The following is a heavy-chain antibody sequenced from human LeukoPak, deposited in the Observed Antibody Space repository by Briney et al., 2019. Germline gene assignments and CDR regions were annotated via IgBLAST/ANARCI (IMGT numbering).Heavy chain of an antibody. J-gene: IGHJ4*02. D-gene: IGHD3-22*01. CDR1: GFTFSSYG. CDR2: IRYDGSNK. CDR3: AKDMKKYYYDSSGYRELDY. V-gene: IGHV3-30*02. Sequence: GGSLRLSRAASGFTFSSYGMHWVRQAPGKGLEWVAFIRYDGSNKYYADSVKGRFTISRDNSKNTLYLQMNSLRAEDTAVYYCAKDMKKYYYDSSGYRELDYWGQGTLVTVSS.